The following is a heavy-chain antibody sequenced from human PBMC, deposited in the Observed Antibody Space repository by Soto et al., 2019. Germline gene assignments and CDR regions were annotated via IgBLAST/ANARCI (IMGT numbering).Heavy chain of an antibody. D-gene: IGHD3-16*01. CDR3: AALKWGTNYYGMDV. CDR1: GFTFTSSA. CDR2: IVVGSGNT. Sequence: SVKVSCKASGFTFTSSAVQWVRQARGQRLEWIGWIVVGSGNTNYAQKFQERVTITRDMSTSTAYMELSSLRSEDTAVYYCAALKWGTNYYGMDVWGQAPTVTVSS. V-gene: IGHV1-58*01. J-gene: IGHJ6*02.